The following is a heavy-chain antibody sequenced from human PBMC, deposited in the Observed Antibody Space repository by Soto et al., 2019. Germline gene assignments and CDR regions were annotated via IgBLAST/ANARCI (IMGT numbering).Heavy chain of an antibody. CDR3: ARVGGVAARTSAY. V-gene: IGHV4-59*01. J-gene: IGHJ4*02. CDR1: GGSISSDY. Sequence: SSETLSLTCTVSGGSISSDYWSWVRQPPGKGLEWIGYIYFSGSTNYNPSLESRVTISLDASKTQFSLKLRSLTTADTAVYYCARVGGVAARTSAYWGQGTLVTVSS. D-gene: IGHD6-6*01. CDR2: IYFSGST.